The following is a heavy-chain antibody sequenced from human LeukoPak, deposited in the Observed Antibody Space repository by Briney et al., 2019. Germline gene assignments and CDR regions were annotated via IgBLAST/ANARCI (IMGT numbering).Heavy chain of an antibody. CDR1: GGSISTYY. CDR3: ARLGYSSGWYYFDY. D-gene: IGHD6-19*01. Sequence: PSETLSLTCTVSGGSISTYYWSWIRQPPGKGLEWIGYIHYSGSTNYNPSLKSRVTISVDTSKNQFSLKLSSVTAADTAVYYCARLGYSSGWYYFDYWGQGTLVTVSS. J-gene: IGHJ4*02. CDR2: IHYSGST. V-gene: IGHV4-59*08.